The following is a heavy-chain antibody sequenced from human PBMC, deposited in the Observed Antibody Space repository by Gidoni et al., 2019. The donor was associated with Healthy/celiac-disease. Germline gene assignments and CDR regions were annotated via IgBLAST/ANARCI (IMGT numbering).Heavy chain of an antibody. CDR2: ISGSGGST. J-gene: IGHJ5*02. Sequence: EVQLLESGGGLVQPGGSLRLSCAASGFTFSSYAMSWVRQAPGKGLEWVSAISGSGGSTYYADSVKGRFTISRDNSKNTLYLQMNSLRAEDTAVYYCAKLKTTYYYDSSGYYRFDPWGQGTLVTVSS. CDR3: AKLKTTYYYDSSGYYRFDP. V-gene: IGHV3-23*01. D-gene: IGHD3-22*01. CDR1: GFTFSSYA.